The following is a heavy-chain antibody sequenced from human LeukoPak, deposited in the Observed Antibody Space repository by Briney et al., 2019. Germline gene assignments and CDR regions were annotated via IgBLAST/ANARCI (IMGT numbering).Heavy chain of an antibody. CDR2: ISSSGSTI. CDR1: GFTFSSYE. D-gene: IGHD6-13*01. J-gene: IGHJ4*02. Sequence: GGSLRLSCAASGFTFSSYEMNWVRQAPGKGLEWVSYISSSGSTIYYAESVKGRFTISRDNAKNSLYLQMNSLRAEDTAMYYCARTSSSSWFPLDYWGQGTLVTVSS. CDR3: ARTSSSSWFPLDY. V-gene: IGHV3-48*03.